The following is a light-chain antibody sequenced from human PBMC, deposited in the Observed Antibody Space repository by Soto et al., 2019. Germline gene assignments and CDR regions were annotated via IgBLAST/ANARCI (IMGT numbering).Light chain of an antibody. Sequence: QSALTQPASVSGSPGQSITISCTGSSSDVGGYDYVSWYQQHPGKAPKLMIYEVNNRPSGVSNRFSGSKSGTSASLAISGLQSEDEADYYCAAWDDILNGWVFGGGTQLTVL. CDR2: EVN. J-gene: IGLJ3*02. V-gene: IGLV2-14*01. CDR1: SSDVGGYDY. CDR3: AAWDDILNGWV.